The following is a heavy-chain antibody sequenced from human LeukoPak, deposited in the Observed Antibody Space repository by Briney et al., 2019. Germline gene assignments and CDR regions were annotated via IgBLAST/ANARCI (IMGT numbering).Heavy chain of an antibody. D-gene: IGHD3-22*01. Sequence: GASVKVSCKASGSTFTSYYMHWVRQAPGQGLEWMGIINPSGGSTSYAQKFQGRVTMTRDTSTSTVYMELSSLRSEDTAVYYCARDLFPTYYYDSSGYYSDYWGQGTLVTVSS. V-gene: IGHV1-46*01. J-gene: IGHJ4*02. CDR2: INPSGGST. CDR3: ARDLFPTYYYDSSGYYSDY. CDR1: GSTFTSYY.